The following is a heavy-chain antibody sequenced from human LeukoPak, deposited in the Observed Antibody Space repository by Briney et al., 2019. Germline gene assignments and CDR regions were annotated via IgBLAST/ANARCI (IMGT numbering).Heavy chain of an antibody. D-gene: IGHD3-22*01. Sequence: ASVKVSCKASGYSFTGYYIHWVRQAPGQGLEWMAWINPSSGATNYAQKFLDRVTMTSDTSISTAYMEVRRLTSDDTAVYLCARDQNYFDTTTYYGPDYWGQGTLVAVSS. J-gene: IGHJ4*02. CDR1: GYSFTGYY. CDR2: INPSSGAT. CDR3: ARDQNYFDTTTYYGPDY. V-gene: IGHV1-2*02.